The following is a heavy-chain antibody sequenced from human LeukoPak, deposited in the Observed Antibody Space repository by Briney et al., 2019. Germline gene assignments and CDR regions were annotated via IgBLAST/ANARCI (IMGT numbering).Heavy chain of an antibody. CDR1: GGSISSNNYY. CDR3: ARRKYGSGSMDV. J-gene: IGHJ6*02. V-gene: IGHV4-39*01. D-gene: IGHD6-19*01. Sequence: PSETLSLTCTVSGGSISSNNYYRGWIRQPPGKGLEWIGNIYYSGSTYYNPSLKSRVTIAVDTSKNQFSLKLSSVTAADPAVYYCARRKYGSGSMDVWGQGTTVTVSS. CDR2: IYYSGST.